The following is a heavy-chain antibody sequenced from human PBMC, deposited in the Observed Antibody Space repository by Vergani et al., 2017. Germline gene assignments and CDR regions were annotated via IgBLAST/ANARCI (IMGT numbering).Heavy chain of an antibody. J-gene: IGHJ4*02. CDR1: GYTFTGYY. CDR3: STNRQSIAAPPGY. D-gene: IGHD6-6*01. Sequence: QVQLVQSGAEVKKPGASVKVSCKASGYTFTGYYMHWVRQAPGQGLEWMGWINPNSGCPNYAQKFQGRVTMTRAASISTAYMELCRRTSDDTAVYYWSTNRQSIAAPPGYWGQGTLVTVSS. V-gene: IGHV1-2*02. CDR2: INPNSGCP.